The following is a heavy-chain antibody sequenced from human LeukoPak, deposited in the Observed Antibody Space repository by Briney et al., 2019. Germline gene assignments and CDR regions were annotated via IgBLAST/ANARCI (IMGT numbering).Heavy chain of an antibody. CDR3: ARGAGLYASELEL. V-gene: IGHV1-2*02. CDR1: GYTFTGYY. J-gene: IGHJ5*02. CDR2: INPNSGGT. Sequence: ASVKVSCKASGYTFTGYYIHWVRQAPGQGLEWMGWINPNSGGTNYAQNFQGRVTVTRDTSITTAYLQLSSLKSDDTAVYYCARGAGLYASELELWGQGTLVTVYS. D-gene: IGHD2-8*01.